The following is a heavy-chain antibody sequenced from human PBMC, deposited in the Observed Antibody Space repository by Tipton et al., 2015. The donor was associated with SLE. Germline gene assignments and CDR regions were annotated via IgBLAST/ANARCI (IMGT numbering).Heavy chain of an antibody. CDR2: IYTSGST. J-gene: IGHJ3*02. CDR3: ARDKGAYSPLRSDAFDI. V-gene: IGHV4-4*07. CDR1: GGSISSYY. D-gene: IGHD4-11*01. Sequence: TLSLTCTVSGGSISSYYWSWIRQPAGKGLEWIGRIYTSGSTNYNPSLKSRVTISVDTSKNQFSLKLSSVTAADTAVYYCARDKGAYSPLRSDAFDIWGQGTMVTVSS.